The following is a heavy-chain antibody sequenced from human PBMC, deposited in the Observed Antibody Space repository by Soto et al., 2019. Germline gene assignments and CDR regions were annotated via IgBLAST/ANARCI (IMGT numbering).Heavy chain of an antibody. D-gene: IGHD6-6*01. CDR2: IYSAGST. Sequence: PGESLRLSCAVSGRSVSRTQMSWIRQAPGKGLQWVSVIYSAGSTYYDNALKSRFTISRDISKNKIFLELNGLTADDTAVYYCARAREPEYSCSIFLDYWGRGTVVTVSS. CDR3: ARAREPEYSCSIFLDY. CDR1: GRSVSRTQ. J-gene: IGHJ4*01. V-gene: IGHV3-53*01.